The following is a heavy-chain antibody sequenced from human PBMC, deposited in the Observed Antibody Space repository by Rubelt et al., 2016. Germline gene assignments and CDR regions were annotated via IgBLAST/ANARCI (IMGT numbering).Heavy chain of an antibody. CDR3: TRGGRGATRPVYFDY. J-gene: IGHJ4*02. CDR2: IYYSGST. Sequence: QESGPGLVKPSQTLSLTCTVSGGSISSGGYYWSWIRQHPGKGLEWIVYIYYSGSTYYNPSLKSRVTISVDTSKNQFSLKLSSVTAADTAVYYCTRGGRGATRPVYFDYWGQGTLVTVSS. CDR1: GGSISSGGYY. V-gene: IGHV4-31*03. D-gene: IGHD1-26*01.